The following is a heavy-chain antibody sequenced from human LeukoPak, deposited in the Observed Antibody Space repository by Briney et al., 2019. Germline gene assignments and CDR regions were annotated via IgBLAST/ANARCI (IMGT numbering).Heavy chain of an antibody. J-gene: IGHJ6*03. V-gene: IGHV3-20*04. Sequence: PGGSLRLSCAASGFTFDDYGMSWVRPAPGKGLEWVSGINWNGGSTGYADSVRGRFTISRDNAKNSLYMQMNSLRAEDTALYYCAREGSSGSGYPYYYYYMDVWGKGTTVTVSS. CDR3: AREGSSGSGYPYYYYYMDV. D-gene: IGHD3-3*01. CDR2: INWNGGST. CDR1: GFTFDDYG.